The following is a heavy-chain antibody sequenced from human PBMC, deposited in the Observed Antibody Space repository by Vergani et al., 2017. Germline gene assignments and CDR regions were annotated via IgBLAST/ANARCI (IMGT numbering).Heavy chain of an antibody. CDR3: ARENTFGEVIVR. V-gene: IGHV4-61*02. Sequence: QVQLQESGPGLVKPSQTLSLTCTVSGGSISSGSYYWSWIRQPAGKGREWIGRIDTSGSTNYNPSLRSRVTIAVDTSKNQFSLKLSSVAAADTAVYYCARENTFGEVIVRWGQGTLVTVSS. J-gene: IGHJ1*01. D-gene: IGHD3-16*02. CDR2: IDTSGST. CDR1: GGSISSGSYY.